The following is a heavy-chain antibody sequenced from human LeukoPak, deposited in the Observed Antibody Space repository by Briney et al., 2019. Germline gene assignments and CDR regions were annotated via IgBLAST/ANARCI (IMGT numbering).Heavy chain of an antibody. V-gene: IGHV4-59*08. CDR1: GGSISSYY. CDR3: ARHVGSEQRLVPFDY. CDR2: IYYSGST. J-gene: IGHJ4*02. D-gene: IGHD6-19*01. Sequence: PSETLSLTCTVSGGSISSYYWSWIRRPPGKGLEWIGYIYYSGSTNYNPSLKSRVTISVDTSKNQFSLKLSSVTAADTAVYHCARHVGSEQRLVPFDYWGQGTLVTVSS.